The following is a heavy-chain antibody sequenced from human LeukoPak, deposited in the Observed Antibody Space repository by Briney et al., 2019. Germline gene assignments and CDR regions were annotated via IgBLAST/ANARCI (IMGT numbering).Heavy chain of an antibody. CDR1: GYTFTSYG. V-gene: IGHV1-18*01. CDR2: ISAYNGNT. J-gene: IGHJ4*02. Sequence: ASVKVSCKASGYTFTSYGISWVRQAPGQGLEWMGWISAYNGNTNYAQRLQGRVTMTTDTSTSTAYMELRSLRSDDTAVYYCARTRFYGDYDDVWGQGTLVTVSS. CDR3: ARTRFYGDYDDV. D-gene: IGHD4-17*01.